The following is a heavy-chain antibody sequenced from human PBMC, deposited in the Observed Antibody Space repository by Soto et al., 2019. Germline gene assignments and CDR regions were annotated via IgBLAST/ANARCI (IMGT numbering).Heavy chain of an antibody. D-gene: IGHD6-25*01. J-gene: IGHJ6*02. CDR3: ATATISPVSATLYHYVMDV. CDR1: GGTFNNFA. V-gene: IGHV1-69*01. CDR2: IMPVFHTT. Sequence: QVQLVQSGAEVKKPGSSVKVSCQASGGTFNNFAFTWVRQAPGQGLEWLGGIMPVFHTTNIAQTFQDRITVTADDFATTVYMEMTSLRYDDTAVYYCATATISPVSATLYHYVMDVWGQGTTVTVSS.